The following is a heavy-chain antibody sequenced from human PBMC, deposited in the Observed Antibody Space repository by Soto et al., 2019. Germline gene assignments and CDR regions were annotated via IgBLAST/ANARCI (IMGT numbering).Heavy chain of an antibody. J-gene: IGHJ6*02. D-gene: IGHD6-13*01. CDR1: GYTFTGYY. CDR2: INPNSGGT. V-gene: IGHV1-2*02. Sequence: ASVKVSCKASGYTFTGYYMHWVRQAPGQGLEWMGWINPNSGGTNYAQKFQGRVTMTRDTSISTAYMELSRLRSDDTAVYYCARDRYSSSWYNYYYGMDVWGQGTTVTAP. CDR3: ARDRYSSSWYNYYYGMDV.